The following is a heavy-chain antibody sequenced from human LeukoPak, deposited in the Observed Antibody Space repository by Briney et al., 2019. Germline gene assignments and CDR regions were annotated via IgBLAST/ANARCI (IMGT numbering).Heavy chain of an antibody. Sequence: GSLRLSCAASGFNFSNYWMSWVRQTPGKGLEWVANINQDGSEKYYVDSVEGQFTISRDNAKNSLFLQMNSLRVEDTAVYYCARRRGYSYGRNNYYFDYWGQGTLVTVSS. J-gene: IGHJ4*02. CDR1: GFNFSNYW. CDR2: INQDGSEK. D-gene: IGHD5-18*01. CDR3: ARRRGYSYGRNNYYFDY. V-gene: IGHV3-7*03.